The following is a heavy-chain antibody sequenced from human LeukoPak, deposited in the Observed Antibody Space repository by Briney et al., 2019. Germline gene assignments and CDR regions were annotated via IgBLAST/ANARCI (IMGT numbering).Heavy chain of an antibody. CDR3: ARHALATVTDPSFDY. CDR2: IYYSGNT. CDR1: GVSISSYY. J-gene: IGHJ4*02. V-gene: IGHV4-59*08. Sequence: SETLSLTCTVSGVSISSYYWSWIRQSPGKGLEWIGYIYYSGNTNKNPSLKSRLIISIDTSKNQYSLKLRSVTAADTAVYYCARHALATVTDPSFDYWGQGTLVTVSS. D-gene: IGHD2-21*02.